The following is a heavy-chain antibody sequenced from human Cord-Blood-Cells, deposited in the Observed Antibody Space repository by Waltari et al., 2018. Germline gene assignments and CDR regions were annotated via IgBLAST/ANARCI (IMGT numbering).Heavy chain of an antibody. D-gene: IGHD1-1*01. CDR1: GGTFSSYA. Sequence: QVQLVQSGAEVKKPGSSVKVSCKASGGTFSSYAISWVRQAPGQGLEWMGGIIPIFGTANYAQKFQGRVTITADESTSTAYMELSSLRSEDTAVYYCARDMRSVERTYYYYYGMDVWGQGTTVTVSS. CDR2: IIPIFGTA. V-gene: IGHV1-69*01. CDR3: ARDMRSVERTYYYYYGMDV. J-gene: IGHJ6*02.